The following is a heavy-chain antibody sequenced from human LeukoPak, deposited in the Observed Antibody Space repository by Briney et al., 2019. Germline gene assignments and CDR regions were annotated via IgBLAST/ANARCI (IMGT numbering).Heavy chain of an antibody. CDR3: ARARIVVVPAAERGFDY. CDR1: GFTFSSYA. V-gene: IGHV3-7*01. CDR2: IKQDGSEK. Sequence: GGSLRLSCAASGFTFSSYAMSWVRQAPGKGLEWVANIKQDGSEKYYVDSVKGRFTISRDNAKNSLYLQMNSLRAEDTAVYYCARARIVVVPAAERGFDYWGQGTLVTVSS. D-gene: IGHD2-2*01. J-gene: IGHJ4*02.